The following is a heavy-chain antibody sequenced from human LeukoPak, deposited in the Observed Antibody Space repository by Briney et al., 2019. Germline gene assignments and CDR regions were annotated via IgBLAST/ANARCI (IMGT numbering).Heavy chain of an antibody. CDR2: ISGSGGST. CDR1: GFTFSSYA. CDR3: AKDGSGSYYNTPFDY. V-gene: IGHV3-23*01. J-gene: IGHJ4*02. Sequence: GGSLRLSCAASGFTFSSYAMSWVRQAPGKGLEWVSAISGSGGSTYYADSVKGRFTISRDNSKNTLYLQMNSLRAEDTAVYYCAKDGSGSYYNTPFDYWGQGTLVTVSS. D-gene: IGHD3-10*01.